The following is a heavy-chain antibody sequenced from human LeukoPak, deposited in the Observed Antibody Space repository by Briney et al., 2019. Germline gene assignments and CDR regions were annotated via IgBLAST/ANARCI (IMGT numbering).Heavy chain of an antibody. V-gene: IGHV3-66*01. J-gene: IGHJ4*02. CDR3: ARDGWLGGSYSIDY. Sequence: GGSLRLSCAASGFTVSSNYMSWVRQAPGKGLEWVSVIYSGGSTYYADSVKGRFTISRDNSKNTLFLQMNSLRAEDTAVYYCARDGWLGGSYSIDYWGQGTLVTVSS. CDR2: IYSGGST. CDR1: GFTVSSNY. D-gene: IGHD1-26*01.